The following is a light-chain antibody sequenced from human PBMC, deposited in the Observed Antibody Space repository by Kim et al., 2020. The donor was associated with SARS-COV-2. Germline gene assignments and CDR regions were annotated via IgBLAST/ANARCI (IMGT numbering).Light chain of an antibody. Sequence: QSALTQPRAVSGSPGQSVTFSCTGTSSDVGGYNYVSWYQQLPGKAPKLIIYDVTKRPSGVPDRFSGSKSGNTASLTISRLQADDEADYYCCSYAGYYPLVLGGGTKVTVL. V-gene: IGLV2-11*01. J-gene: IGLJ2*01. CDR2: DVT. CDR1: SSDVGGYNY. CDR3: CSYAGYYPLV.